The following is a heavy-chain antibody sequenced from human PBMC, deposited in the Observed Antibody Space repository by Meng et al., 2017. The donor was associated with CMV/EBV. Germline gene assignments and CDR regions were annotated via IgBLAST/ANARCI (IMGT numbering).Heavy chain of an antibody. J-gene: IGHJ4*02. Sequence: ASVKVSCKASGYTFTSYGISWVRQAPGQGLEWMGWISAYNGNTNYAQKLQGRVTMTTDTSTSTAYMELRSLRSDDTAVYYCARVLGLRLTGGFDYWGQGTLVTVSS. CDR2: ISAYNGNT. CDR3: ARVLGLRLTGGFDY. V-gene: IGHV1-18*01. D-gene: IGHD3-9*01. CDR1: GYTFTSYG.